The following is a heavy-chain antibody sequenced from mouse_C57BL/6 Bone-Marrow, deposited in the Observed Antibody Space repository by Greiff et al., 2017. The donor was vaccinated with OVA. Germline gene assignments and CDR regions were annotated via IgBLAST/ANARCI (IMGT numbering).Heavy chain of an antibody. Sequence: QVQLQQSGPELVKPGASVTLSCKASGYTFTSYDINWVKQRPGQGLEWIGWIFPRDGSTKYNEKFKGKATLTVDTSSSTAYMELHSLTSEDTAVYFCASPYGNYFDYWGQGTTLTVSA. J-gene: IGHJ2*01. V-gene: IGHV1-85*01. D-gene: IGHD2-1*01. CDR3: ASPYGNYFDY. CDR1: GYTFTSYD. CDR2: IFPRDGST.